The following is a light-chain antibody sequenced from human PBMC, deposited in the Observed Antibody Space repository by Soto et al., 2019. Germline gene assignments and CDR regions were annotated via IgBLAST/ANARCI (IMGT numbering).Light chain of an antibody. CDR3: QEASRIPIT. Sequence: EIQMRQGPSSVSASLGDPVTITCRASQDISTWLAWYQQKPGKAPYLLIYGASILQTGVPSRFSGSGSGTDFTLTISSLQPEDFRIYQCQEASRIPITFGQGTRLEIK. CDR2: GAS. CDR1: QDISTW. V-gene: IGKV1-12*01. J-gene: IGKJ5*01.